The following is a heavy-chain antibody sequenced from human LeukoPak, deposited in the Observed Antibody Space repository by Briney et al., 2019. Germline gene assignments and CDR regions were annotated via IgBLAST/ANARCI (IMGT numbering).Heavy chain of an antibody. CDR1: GFTFSCYS. CDR2: LSSGSSYI. Sequence: GGSVRLSCAASGFTFSCYSMKWVRQAPGKGREGVSYLSSGSSYIDYADSVKGRFTISRDNAKNSLYLQMNRLRAEDTAVYYCARASGDIVETATMGSYWGQGTLVTVSS. D-gene: IGHD5-18*01. J-gene: IGHJ4*02. CDR3: ARASGDIVETATMGSY. V-gene: IGHV3-21*01.